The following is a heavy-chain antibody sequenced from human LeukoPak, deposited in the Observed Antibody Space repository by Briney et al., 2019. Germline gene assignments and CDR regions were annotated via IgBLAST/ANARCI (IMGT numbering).Heavy chain of an antibody. CDR2: ISSSGSTI. CDR1: GFTFSDYY. Sequence: GGSLRLSCAASGFTFSDYYMSWIRQAPGKGLEWVSYISSSGSTIYYADSVKGRFTISRDNTKNSLYLQMNSLRAEDTAVYYCARDARRTAPAYYFDYWGQGTLVTVSS. V-gene: IGHV3-11*04. J-gene: IGHJ4*02. CDR3: ARDARRTAPAYYFDY.